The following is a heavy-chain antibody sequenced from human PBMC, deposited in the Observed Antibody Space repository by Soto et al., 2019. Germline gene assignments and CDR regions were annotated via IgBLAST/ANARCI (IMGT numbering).Heavy chain of an antibody. CDR3: TRWLGYSAGSDV. CDR2: MSPKTGNT. Sequence: QVQLVQSGAEVKRPGASVTVSCKASGYSFTNDDISWVRRATGQGLEWMGWMSPKTGNTGFAQKFQGRVTMTRNTSITTAYMELTSLRSDDTAVYYCTRWLGYSAGSDVWGQGTTVTVYS. CDR1: GYSFTNDD. V-gene: IGHV1-8*02. D-gene: IGHD5-18*01. J-gene: IGHJ6*02.